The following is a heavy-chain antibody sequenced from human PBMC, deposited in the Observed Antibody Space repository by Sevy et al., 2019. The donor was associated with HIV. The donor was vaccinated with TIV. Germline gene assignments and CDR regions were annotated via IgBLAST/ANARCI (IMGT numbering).Heavy chain of an antibody. CDR1: GGSISSHY. J-gene: IGHJ2*01. CDR2: IYYSGST. V-gene: IGHV4-59*11. Sequence: SETLSLTCTVSGGSISSHYWSWIRQPPGKGLEWIGYIYYSGSTNYNPSLKSRVTISVDMSKNQFSLKLNSVTAADTAVYYSARSESYATTLDFWGRGTLVTVSS. CDR3: ARSESYATTLDF. D-gene: IGHD2-15*01.